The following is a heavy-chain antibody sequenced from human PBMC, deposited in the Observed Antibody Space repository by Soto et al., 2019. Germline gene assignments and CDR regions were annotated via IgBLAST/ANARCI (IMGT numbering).Heavy chain of an antibody. D-gene: IGHD1-26*01. CDR2: IYHSGSS. J-gene: IGHJ3*02. Sequence: PSETLSLTCAVSGGSITSSNWWSWVRQPPEKGLEWIGEIYHSGSSNYNTSLKSQVTISGHKSKNQLSLELSSVTAPDTAIYYCARTTYSEGYLYPFDXWGQGPM. CDR1: GGSITSSNW. V-gene: IGHV4-4*02. CDR3: ARTTYSEGYLYPFDX.